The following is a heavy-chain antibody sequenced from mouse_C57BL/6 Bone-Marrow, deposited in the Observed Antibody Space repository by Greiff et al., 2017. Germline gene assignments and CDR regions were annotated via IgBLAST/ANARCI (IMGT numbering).Heavy chain of an antibody. Sequence: EVKVVESGGGLVKPGGPLKLSCAASGFTFSSYAMSWVRQTPEKMLEWVATISDGGSYTYYPDNVKGRFTISRDNAKNNLYLQMSHLKSEDTAMYYCARDAVVAPTEYFDVWGTGTTVTVSS. V-gene: IGHV5-4*01. CDR2: ISDGGSYT. CDR1: GFTFSSYA. J-gene: IGHJ1*03. D-gene: IGHD1-1*01. CDR3: ARDAVVAPTEYFDV.